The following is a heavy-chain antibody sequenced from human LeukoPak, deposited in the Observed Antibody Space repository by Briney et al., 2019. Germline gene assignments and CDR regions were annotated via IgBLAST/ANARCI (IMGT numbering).Heavy chain of an antibody. V-gene: IGHV4-39*01. CDR2: IYYSGST. CDR1: GGSISSSSYY. D-gene: IGHD3/OR15-3a*01. J-gene: IGHJ6*03. Sequence: SETLTLTCTVSGGSISSSSYYWGWIRQPPGKGLEWIGSIYYSGSTNYNLSLKSRVTISVDTSKNQFSLKLSSVTAADTAVYYCARLRTGYYYYYMDVWGKGTTVTASS. CDR3: ARLRTGYYYYYMDV.